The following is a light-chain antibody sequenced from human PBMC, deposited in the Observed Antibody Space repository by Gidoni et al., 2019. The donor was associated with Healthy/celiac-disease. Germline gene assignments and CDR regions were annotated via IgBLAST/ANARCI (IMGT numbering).Light chain of an antibody. CDR3: AAWDDSLNGPV. J-gene: IGLJ2*01. CDR1: RPNIGSNT. CDR2: SNN. Sequence: QSVLPQPPSASGTPGQRVTISCPGSRPNIGSNTVNWYQQLPGTAPKLLIDSNNQRPSGVPDRFSGSKSGTSASLAISGLQSEDEADYYCAAWDDSLNGPVFGGGTKLTVL. V-gene: IGLV1-44*01.